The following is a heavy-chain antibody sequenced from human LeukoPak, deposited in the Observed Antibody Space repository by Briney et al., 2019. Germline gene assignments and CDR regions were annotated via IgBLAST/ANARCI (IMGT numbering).Heavy chain of an antibody. CDR1: GGSINSNSYY. V-gene: IGHV4-39*07. D-gene: IGHD5-12*01. Sequence: SETLSLTCTASGGSINSNSYYWGWIRQPPGKGLEYIGSIYYSGSTYYNPSLKSRVTISVDTSKNQFSLRLSSVTAADTAVYYCARDGTYSGYEFDYWGQGTLVTVSS. J-gene: IGHJ4*02. CDR3: ARDGTYSGYEFDY. CDR2: IYYSGST.